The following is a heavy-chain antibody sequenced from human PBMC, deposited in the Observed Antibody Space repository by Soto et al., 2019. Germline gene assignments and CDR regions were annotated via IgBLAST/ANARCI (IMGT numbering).Heavy chain of an antibody. CDR1: GYFFNDYH. CDR2: INPKNGDT. V-gene: IGHV1-2*02. Sequence: ASVKVSCKTSGYFFNDYHMHWVRKAPGQGLEWMGWINPKNGDTNYAQKFQDRVTMTRDTSISTVYIELSRLTSDDTAVYYCARVVPGAEAWFGPWGQGTLVTVSS. J-gene: IGHJ5*02. D-gene: IGHD2-2*01. CDR3: ARVVPGAEAWFGP.